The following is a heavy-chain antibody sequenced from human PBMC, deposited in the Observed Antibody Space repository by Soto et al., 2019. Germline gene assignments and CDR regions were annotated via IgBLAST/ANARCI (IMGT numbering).Heavy chain of an antibody. CDR1: GFTFSDYY. CDR2: ISSSGSTI. D-gene: IGHD6-13*01. V-gene: IGHV3-11*01. Sequence: GGSLRLSCAASGFTFSDYYMSWIRQAPGKGLEWVSYISSSGSTIYYVDSVKGRFTISRDNAKNSLYLQMNSLRAEDTAVYYCASIAAAGTHYYYMDVWGKGTTVTVSS. CDR3: ASIAAAGTHYYYMDV. J-gene: IGHJ6*03.